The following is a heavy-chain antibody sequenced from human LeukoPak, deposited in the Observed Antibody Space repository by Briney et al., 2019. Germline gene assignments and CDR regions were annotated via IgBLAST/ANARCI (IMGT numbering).Heavy chain of an antibody. Sequence: SETLSLTCAVYGGSFSGYYWSWIRQPPGKGLEWIGEINHSGSTNYNPSLKSRVTISVDTSKNQFSLKLSSVTAADTAVYYCARAGAIAAAGRRTRPPPLLGLSDIWGQGTMVTVSS. CDR1: GGSFSGYY. V-gene: IGHV4-34*01. CDR3: ARAGAIAAAGRRTRPPPLLGLSDI. D-gene: IGHD6-13*01. CDR2: INHSGST. J-gene: IGHJ3*02.